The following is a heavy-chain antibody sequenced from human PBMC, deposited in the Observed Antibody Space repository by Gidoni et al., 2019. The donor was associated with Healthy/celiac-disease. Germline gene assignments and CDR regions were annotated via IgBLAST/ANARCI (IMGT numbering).Heavy chain of an antibody. V-gene: IGHV4-4*07. J-gene: IGHJ3*02. CDR1: GGSVRSYY. CDR2: SYTSGST. CDR3: ARDVEMATITDAFDI. D-gene: IGHD4-4*01. Sequence: QVQLQASGTGLVKTSETLSLTCTVSGGSVRSYYWSWIRQPAGKGLEWIGRSYTSGSTNYNPSLKSRVTMSVDTSKNQFSLKLSSVTAADTAVYYCARDVEMATITDAFDIWGQGTMVTVSS.